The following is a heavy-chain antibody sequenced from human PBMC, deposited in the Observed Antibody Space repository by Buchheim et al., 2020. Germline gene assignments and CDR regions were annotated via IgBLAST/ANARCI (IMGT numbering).Heavy chain of an antibody. CDR3: ARGAGSSGYVHWFDP. D-gene: IGHD3-22*01. Sequence: QVQLQESGPGLVKPSETLSLTCTVSGGSFSGYYWSWIRQPPGKGLEWIGYIYYSGSTYYNPSLKSRVTISVDTSKNQFSLKLSSVTAADTAVYYCARGAGSSGYVHWFDPWGQGTL. CDR2: IYYSGST. J-gene: IGHJ5*02. CDR1: GGSFSGYY. V-gene: IGHV4-30-4*08.